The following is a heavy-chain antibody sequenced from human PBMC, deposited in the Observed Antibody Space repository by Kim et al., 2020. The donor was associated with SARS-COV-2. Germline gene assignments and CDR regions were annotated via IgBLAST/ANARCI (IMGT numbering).Heavy chain of an antibody. CDR1: GFTFSSYW. D-gene: IGHD3-16*02. V-gene: IGHV3-7*01. J-gene: IGHJ3*02. CDR3: ARGALSYDYIWGSYRYQDPPHNLFDI. Sequence: GGSLRLSCAASGFTFSSYWMSWVRQAPGKGLEWVANIKQDGSEKYYVDSVKGRFTISRDNAKNSLYLQMNSLRAEDTAVYYCARGALSYDYIWGSYRYQDPPHNLFDIWGQGTMVTVSS. CDR2: IKQDGSEK.